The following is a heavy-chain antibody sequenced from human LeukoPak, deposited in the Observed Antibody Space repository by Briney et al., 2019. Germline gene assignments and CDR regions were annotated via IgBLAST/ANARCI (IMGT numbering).Heavy chain of an antibody. J-gene: IGHJ6*03. CDR1: GYSFTSYW. V-gene: IGHV5-51*01. CDR3: TRRPRATGYYMDV. Sequence: GESLKISFKGSGYSFTSYWIGWVRQMPGKGLEWMGIIYPGDSDNRYSPSFQGQVTISADKSISTAYLQWSSLKASDIAMYYCTRRPRATGYYMDVWGKGTTVTVSS. CDR2: IYPGDSDN.